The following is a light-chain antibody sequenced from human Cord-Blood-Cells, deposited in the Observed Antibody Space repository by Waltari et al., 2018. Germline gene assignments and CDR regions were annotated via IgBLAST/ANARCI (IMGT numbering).Light chain of an antibody. Sequence: QSAPTQPASVSGSPAQSITISSPGTSSDVGGYNYVPWYHQHPAKAPKLMIYDVSNRPSVVSNRFSGSKSGNTASLTISGLQAEDEADYYCSSYTSSSTLVFGGGTKLTVL. CDR3: SSYTSSSTLV. CDR2: DVS. J-gene: IGLJ3*02. V-gene: IGLV2-14*01. CDR1: SSDVGGYNY.